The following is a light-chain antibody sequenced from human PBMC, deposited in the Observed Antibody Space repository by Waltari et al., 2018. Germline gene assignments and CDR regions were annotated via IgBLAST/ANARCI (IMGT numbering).Light chain of an antibody. CDR3: QQGNSFPPT. CDR1: QGISTW. CDR2: GAS. J-gene: IGKJ1*01. Sequence: DIQITHSPPSLSASVGDGATTTCRGSQGISTWLAWYQQKPGKGPKFLIYGASTLLTGVPSRFSGSGSGTEFTLTISGLQPEDFATYFCQQGNSFPPTFGQGTRVEV. V-gene: IGKV1-12*01.